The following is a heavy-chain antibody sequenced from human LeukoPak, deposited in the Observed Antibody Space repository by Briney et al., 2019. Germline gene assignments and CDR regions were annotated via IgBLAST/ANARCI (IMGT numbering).Heavy chain of an antibody. CDR1: XXTFSGYX. CDR2: INAGSGAT. CDR3: ARDLSSTPHWELDH. V-gene: IGHV1-2*02. Sequence: ASVXXXXXXXXXTFSGYXVXXVRQAPGQGVXXMGXINAGSGATEFAQKFQGRVTITRDTFVSTAYMEVSGLTSDDTAIYYCARDLSSTPHWELDHWGQGTLVTVSS. D-gene: IGHD7-27*01. J-gene: IGHJ4*02.